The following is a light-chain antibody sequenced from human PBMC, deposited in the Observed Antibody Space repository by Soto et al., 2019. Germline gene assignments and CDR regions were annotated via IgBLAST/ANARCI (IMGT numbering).Light chain of an antibody. V-gene: IGLV2-14*03. CDR3: SSYTNTFTRV. CDR1: NSDVGGDNY. J-gene: IGLJ2*01. Sequence: QSALTQPASVSGSPGQSITISCTGTNSDVGGDNYVSWYQQYPGKAPKFIIYGVNTRPSGVSTRFSSSQSGNTASLTISGLRAEDEAGYYCSSYTNTFTRVFGGGTKLTVL. CDR2: GVN.